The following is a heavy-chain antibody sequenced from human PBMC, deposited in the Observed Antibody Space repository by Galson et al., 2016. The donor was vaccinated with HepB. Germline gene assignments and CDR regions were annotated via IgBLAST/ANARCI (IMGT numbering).Heavy chain of an antibody. CDR1: GFDFSNYG. CDR3: AKEALYVSGTYIDS. J-gene: IGHJ4*02. Sequence: SLRLSCAAYGFDFSNYGLHWVRQAPAKGLEWVAVISFNGANKYYADAVRDRFTISRDDPNNTLYLRMNSLRVEDTAIYYCAKEALYVSGTYIDSWGQGILVTVSS. D-gene: IGHD3-10*01. V-gene: IGHV3-33*03. CDR2: ISFNGANK.